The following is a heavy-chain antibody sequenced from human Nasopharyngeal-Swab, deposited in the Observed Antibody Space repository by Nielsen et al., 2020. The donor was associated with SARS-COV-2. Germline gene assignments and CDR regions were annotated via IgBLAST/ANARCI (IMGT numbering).Heavy chain of an antibody. Sequence: GGSLKISCAASGFTFSSYNMNWVRQAPGKGLEWVSSISSSSTYIYYADSVKGRFTISRDSAKSSLYLQMNSLRAEDTAVYYCARDGLDYDFWSAYFMDVWGQGTTVTVSS. D-gene: IGHD3-3*01. J-gene: IGHJ6*02. CDR1: GFTFSSYN. CDR3: ARDGLDYDFWSAYFMDV. CDR2: ISSSSTYI. V-gene: IGHV3-21*06.